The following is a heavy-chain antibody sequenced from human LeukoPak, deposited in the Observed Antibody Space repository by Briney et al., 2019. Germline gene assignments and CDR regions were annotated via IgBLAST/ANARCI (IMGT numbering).Heavy chain of an antibody. CDR3: ARGTDDYRGHYYGMDV. Sequence: TGGSLRLSCAASGFTLSSYEMSWVRQAPGKGLEWVSYISNSGSTNHYAASVDGLFTISSNNAHNSHYLQKSRLRAEDTAVYCCARGTDDYRGHYYGMDVWGQGTTVTVSS. J-gene: IGHJ6*02. CDR2: ISNSGSTN. CDR1: GFTLSSYE. V-gene: IGHV3-48*03. D-gene: IGHD4-11*01.